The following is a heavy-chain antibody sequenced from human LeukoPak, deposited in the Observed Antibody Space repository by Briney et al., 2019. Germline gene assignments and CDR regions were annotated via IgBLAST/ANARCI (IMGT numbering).Heavy chain of an antibody. CDR2: INSDGSST. V-gene: IGHV3-74*01. Sequence: GGSLRLSCAASGFTFSIYAMSWVRQAPGKGLVGVSRINSDGSSTSYADSVKGRFTISRDNAKNTLYLQMNSLRAEDTAVYYCARDPHMTTVTTGIGYWGQGTLVTVSS. D-gene: IGHD4-17*01. CDR1: GFTFSIYA. J-gene: IGHJ4*02. CDR3: ARDPHMTTVTTGIGY.